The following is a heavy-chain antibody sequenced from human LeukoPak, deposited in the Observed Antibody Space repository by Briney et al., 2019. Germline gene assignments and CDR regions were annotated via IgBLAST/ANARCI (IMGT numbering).Heavy chain of an antibody. V-gene: IGHV3-30*18. CDR1: GFTFSSYG. CDR3: AKDSGIAVAGIFDY. Sequence: GRSLRLSCAASGFTFSSYGMHWVRQAPGKGLEWVAVISYDGSNKYYADSVKGRFTISRDNSKNTLYLQINSLRAEDTAVYYCAKDSGIAVAGIFDYWGQGTLVTVSS. D-gene: IGHD6-19*01. CDR2: ISYDGSNK. J-gene: IGHJ4*02.